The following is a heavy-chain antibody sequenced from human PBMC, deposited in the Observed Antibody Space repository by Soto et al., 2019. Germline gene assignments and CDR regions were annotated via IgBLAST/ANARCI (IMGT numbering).Heavy chain of an antibody. V-gene: IGHV3-30*03. CDR3: TTASTMIVVVMYYYGMDV. D-gene: IGHD3-22*01. Sequence: GGSLRLSCAASGFTFSSYGMHWVRQAPGKGLEWVAVISYDGSNKYYADSVKGRFTISRDNSKNTLYLQMNSLKTEDTAVYYCTTASTMIVVVMYYYGMDVWGQGTTVTVSS. J-gene: IGHJ6*02. CDR1: GFTFSSYG. CDR2: ISYDGSNK.